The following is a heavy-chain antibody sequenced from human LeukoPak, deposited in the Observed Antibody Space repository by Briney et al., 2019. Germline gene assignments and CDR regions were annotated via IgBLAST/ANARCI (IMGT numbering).Heavy chain of an antibody. CDR2: ISSSSSYI. Sequence: SCKVSGYTLTELSMNWVRQAPGKGLEWVSSISSSSSYIYYADSVKGRFTISRDNAKNSLYLQMNSLRAEDTAVYYCARGGDYGDYGTWGQGTLVTVSS. CDR3: ARGGDYGDYGT. D-gene: IGHD4-17*01. V-gene: IGHV3-21*01. J-gene: IGHJ4*02. CDR1: GYTLTELS.